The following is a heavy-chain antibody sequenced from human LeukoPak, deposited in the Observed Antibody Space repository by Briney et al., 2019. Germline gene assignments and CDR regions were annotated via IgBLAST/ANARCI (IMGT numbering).Heavy chain of an antibody. J-gene: IGHJ5*02. CDR1: GGTFSSYA. D-gene: IGHD3-22*01. Sequence: ASVKVSCKASGGTFSSYAISWVRQAPGQGLEWMGGIIPIFGTAIYAQKFQGRVTITADESTSTAYMELSSLRSEDTAVYYCAVTYYYDSSVSWFDPWGQGTLVTVSS. CDR2: IIPIFGTA. CDR3: AVTYYYDSSVSWFDP. V-gene: IGHV1-69*13.